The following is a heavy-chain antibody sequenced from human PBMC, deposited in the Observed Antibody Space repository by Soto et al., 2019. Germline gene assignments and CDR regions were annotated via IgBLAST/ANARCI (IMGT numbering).Heavy chain of an antibody. CDR3: ARDTRQQLADAEYFQH. Sequence: ASVKVSCKASGGTFSSYAISWVRQAPGQGLEWMGGIIPIFGTANYAQKFQGRVTITADESTSTAYMELSSLRSEDTAVYYCARDTRQQLADAEYFQHWGQGTLVTVSS. CDR2: IIPIFGTA. V-gene: IGHV1-69*13. J-gene: IGHJ1*01. CDR1: GGTFSSYA. D-gene: IGHD6-13*01.